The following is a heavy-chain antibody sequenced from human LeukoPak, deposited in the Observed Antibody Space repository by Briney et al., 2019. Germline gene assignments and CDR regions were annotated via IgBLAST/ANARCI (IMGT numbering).Heavy chain of an antibody. J-gene: IGHJ4*02. CDR1: GFTFSAYS. Sequence: PGGSLRLSCAAPGFTFSAYSMNWVRQAPGKGLEWVSYISSSSTTIYYADSVKGRFTISRDNAKNSLYLQMNSLRAEDTAVYYCARDPHSIPTYFDYWGQGTLVTVSS. D-gene: IGHD4-11*01. CDR2: ISSSSTTI. V-gene: IGHV3-48*01. CDR3: ARDPHSIPTYFDY.